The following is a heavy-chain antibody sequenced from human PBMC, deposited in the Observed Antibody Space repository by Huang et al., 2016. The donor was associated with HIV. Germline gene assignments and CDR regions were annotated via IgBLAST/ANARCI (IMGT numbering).Heavy chain of an antibody. CDR3: ARTFSKQLVGD. CDR2: IFYSGST. J-gene: IGHJ4*02. V-gene: IGHV4-59*01. CDR1: GGSISSYY. Sequence: QVQLQESGPGLVKTSETLSLTCTVSGGSISSYYWSWIRQPPGKGLVWIGYIFYSGSTNYNPSLSLKLSSVTDADTAVYYCARTFSKQLVGDWGQGTLVTVSS. D-gene: IGHD6-6*01.